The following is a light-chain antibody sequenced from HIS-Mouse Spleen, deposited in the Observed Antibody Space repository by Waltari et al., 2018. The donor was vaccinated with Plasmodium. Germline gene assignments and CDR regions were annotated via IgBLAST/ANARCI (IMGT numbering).Light chain of an antibody. J-gene: IGKJ4*01. V-gene: IGKV3-20*01. CDR1: QRVSSSY. CDR2: GAS. CDR3: QQYGSSPPLT. Sequence: ETVLTQSPGTLSLSPGERATLSCRASQRVSSSYLAWYQQKPGQAPRLLIYGASSRATGIPDRFSGSGSGTDFTLTISRLEPEDFAVYYCQQYGSSPPLTFGGGTKVEIK.